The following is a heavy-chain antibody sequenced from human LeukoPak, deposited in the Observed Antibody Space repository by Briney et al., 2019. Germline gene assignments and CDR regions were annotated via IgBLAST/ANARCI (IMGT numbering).Heavy chain of an antibody. CDR3: AKGYSSSGGGFDI. D-gene: IGHD6-13*01. V-gene: IGHV3-9*03. CDR1: GFTFDDYA. CDR2: INWNSDSI. Sequence: PGGSLRLPCAASGFTFDDYAMHWARQAPGKGLEWVSGINWNSDSIGYAGSVKGRFTISRDNAKNSLFLQMNSLRADDMALYYCAKGYSSSGGGFDIWGQGTMVTVSS. J-gene: IGHJ3*02.